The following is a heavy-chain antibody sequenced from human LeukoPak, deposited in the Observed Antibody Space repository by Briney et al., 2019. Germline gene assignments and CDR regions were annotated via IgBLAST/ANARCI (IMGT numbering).Heavy chain of an antibody. CDR3: ARDPRIVGSTPDWFDP. CDR2: INPNSGGT. D-gene: IGHD1-26*01. Sequence: ASVKVSCKASGYTFTGYYMHWVRQAPGQGLEWMGRINPNSGGTNYAQKFQGRVTMTRDTSISTAYMELNSLRSDDTAVYYCARDPRIVGSTPDWFDPWGQGTLVTVSS. J-gene: IGHJ5*02. CDR1: GYTFTGYY. V-gene: IGHV1-2*06.